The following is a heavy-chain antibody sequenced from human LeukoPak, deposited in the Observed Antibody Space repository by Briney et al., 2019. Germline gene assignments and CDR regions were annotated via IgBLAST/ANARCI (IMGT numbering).Heavy chain of an antibody. D-gene: IGHD6-13*01. V-gene: IGHV4-59*01. CDR2: IYYSGST. CDR1: GGSISSYY. J-gene: IGHJ4*02. Sequence: PSKTLSLTCTVSGGSISSYYWSWIRQPPGKGLEWIGYIYYSGSTNYNPSLKSRVTISVDTSKNQFSLKLSSVTAADTAVYYCASSPQLGYFDYWGQGTLVTVSS. CDR3: ASSPQLGYFDY.